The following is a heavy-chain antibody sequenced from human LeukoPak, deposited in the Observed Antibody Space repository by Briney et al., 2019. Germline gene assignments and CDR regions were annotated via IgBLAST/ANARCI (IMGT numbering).Heavy chain of an antibody. V-gene: IGHV3-74*01. CDR1: GFTFSTYW. D-gene: IGHD2-15*01. Sequence: GGSLRLSCAASGFTFSTYWMHWVRQAPGKGLVWVSRINSDGSTTSYADSMKGRFTISRDNAKNTLYLQMNSLRAEDTAVYYCERVGGGWAFDIWGQGTMVTVSS. CDR3: ERVGGGWAFDI. CDR2: INSDGSTT. J-gene: IGHJ3*02.